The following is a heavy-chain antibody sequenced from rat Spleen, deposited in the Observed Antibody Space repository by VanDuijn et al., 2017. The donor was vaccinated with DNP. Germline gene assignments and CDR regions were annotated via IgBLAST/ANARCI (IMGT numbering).Heavy chain of an antibody. CDR2: ISYDGGIT. Sequence: EVQLVESGGGPVQPGRSLKLSCAASGFTFSNYDMAWVRQAPTKGLDWVASISYDGGITYCPDSVKGRFTISRDNAENTVYLQMDSLRSEDTATYYCARKGGTFGDPRDYFDYWGQGVMVTVSS. D-gene: IGHD1-1*01. J-gene: IGHJ2*01. CDR1: GFTFSNYD. V-gene: IGHV5-29*01. CDR3: ARKGGTFGDPRDYFDY.